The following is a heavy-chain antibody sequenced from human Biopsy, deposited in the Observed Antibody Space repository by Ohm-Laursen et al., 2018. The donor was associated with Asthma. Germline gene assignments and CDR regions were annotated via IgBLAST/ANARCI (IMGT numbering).Heavy chain of an antibody. Sequence: SLRLSCAASGFVFSQCGMHWVRQGPGRGLERVALVSSDGHNKYYEDSVKGRFTISRDNSRNRLYLQINSLTVEDSAVYFCARQSGQEYGDSIPFDTWGQGTKVAVSS. CDR2: VSSDGHNK. CDR3: ARQSGQEYGDSIPFDT. J-gene: IGHJ3*02. V-gene: IGHV3-30*03. CDR1: GFVFSQCG. D-gene: IGHD3-22*01.